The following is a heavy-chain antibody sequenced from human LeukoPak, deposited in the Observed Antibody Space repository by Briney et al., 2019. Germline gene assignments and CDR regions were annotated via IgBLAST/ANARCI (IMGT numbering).Heavy chain of an antibody. Sequence: ASVKVSCKASGYTFTSYAMHWVRQAPGQRLEWMGWINAGNGNTKYSQKFQGRVTITRDTSASTAYMELSSLRSGDTAVYYCAKIAVAGNFDYWGQGTLVTVSS. J-gene: IGHJ4*02. CDR3: AKIAVAGNFDY. V-gene: IGHV1-3*01. CDR2: INAGNGNT. CDR1: GYTFTSYA. D-gene: IGHD6-19*01.